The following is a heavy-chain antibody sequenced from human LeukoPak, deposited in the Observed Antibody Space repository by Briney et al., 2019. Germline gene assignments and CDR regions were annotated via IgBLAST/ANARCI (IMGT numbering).Heavy chain of an antibody. Sequence: KASETLSLTCTVSGGSLSSYYWSWIRQSPGKRLELISHIYYTGTTFYNPSLNSRVTISLDTSKNEFSLKLTSVTAADTAVYYCARFSWDCSTASCHLTHWGQGALVTVSS. CDR2: IYYTGTT. D-gene: IGHD3-9*01. CDR1: GGSLSSYY. CDR3: ARFSWDCSTASCHLTH. J-gene: IGHJ4*02. V-gene: IGHV4-59*01.